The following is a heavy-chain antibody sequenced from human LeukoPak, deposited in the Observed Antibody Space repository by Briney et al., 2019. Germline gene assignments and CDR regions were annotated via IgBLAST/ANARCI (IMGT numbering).Heavy chain of an antibody. CDR3: AKHLYDSSGYYPPMDY. J-gene: IGHJ4*02. CDR2: ISIGGGST. Sequence: GGSLRLSCAASGFTFSTFALNWVRQAPGEGLEWVSSISIGGGSTYYADSVKGRFTISRDNSKNTLYLQMNSLRAEDTAVYYCAKHLYDSSGYYPPMDYWGQGTLVTVSS. CDR1: GFTFSTFA. D-gene: IGHD3-22*01. V-gene: IGHV3-23*01.